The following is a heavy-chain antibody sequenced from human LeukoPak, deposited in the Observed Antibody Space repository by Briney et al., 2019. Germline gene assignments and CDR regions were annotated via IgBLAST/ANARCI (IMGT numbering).Heavy chain of an antibody. J-gene: IGHJ6*02. CDR2: ISSSSSTI. V-gene: IGHV3-48*01. CDR1: GFTFSSYS. CDR3: AKVLGRFGEHYGMDV. D-gene: IGHD3-10*01. Sequence: GGSLRLSCAASGFTFSSYSMNWVRQAPGKGLEWVSYISSSSSTIYYADSVKGRFTISRDNAKNSLYLQMNSLRAEDTALYYCAKVLGRFGEHYGMDVWGQGTTVTVSS.